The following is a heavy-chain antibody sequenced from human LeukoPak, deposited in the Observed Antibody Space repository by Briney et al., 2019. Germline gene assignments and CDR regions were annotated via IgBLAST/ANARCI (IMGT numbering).Heavy chain of an antibody. CDR1: GFPFSEYS. D-gene: IGHD1-1*01. CDR3: ARDHNYAFDN. V-gene: IGHV3-11*06. CDR2: IGISSGNT. J-gene: IGHJ4*02. Sequence: PGGSLRLSCAASGFPFSEYSMNWVRQAPGKGLEWISYIGISSGNTKYADSVKGRFTVSGDNARNSLYLQMNSLRVEDTAVYYCARDHNYAFDNWGQGTLVNVSS.